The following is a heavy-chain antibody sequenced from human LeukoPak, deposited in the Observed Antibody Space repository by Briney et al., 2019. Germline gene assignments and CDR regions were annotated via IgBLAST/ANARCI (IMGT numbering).Heavy chain of an antibody. D-gene: IGHD3-22*01. Sequence: ASVKVSCKVSGYTLTELSMHWVRQAPGKGLEWMGGFDPEDGETIYAQKFQGRVTMTEDTSTDTAYMELSSLRSEDTAVYYCVGSSGYYYLFDYWGQEPRSPSPQ. CDR1: GYTLTELS. V-gene: IGHV1-24*01. J-gene: IGHJ4*01. CDR3: VGSSGYYYLFDY. CDR2: FDPEDGET.